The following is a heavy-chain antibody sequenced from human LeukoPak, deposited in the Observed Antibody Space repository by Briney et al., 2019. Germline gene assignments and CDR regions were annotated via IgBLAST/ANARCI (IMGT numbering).Heavy chain of an antibody. CDR3: ARGHFILTGSRRFDP. Sequence: SETLSLTCTVSGGSIRSSYYYWGWIRQPPGKGLEWIGSIYDSGSTYYNPSLKSRVTISVDTSKNQFSLKLSSVTAADTAVYYCARGHFILTGSRRFDPWGQGTLVTVSS. D-gene: IGHD3-9*01. CDR1: GGSIRSSYYY. J-gene: IGHJ5*02. V-gene: IGHV4-39*07. CDR2: IYDSGST.